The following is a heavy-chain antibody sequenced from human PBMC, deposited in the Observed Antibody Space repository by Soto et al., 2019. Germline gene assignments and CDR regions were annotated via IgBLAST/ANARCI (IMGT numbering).Heavy chain of an antibody. V-gene: IGHV1-46*01. D-gene: IGHD3-22*01. CDR2: INPSGGST. Sequence: VSAKVSCKASGYTFTCYYMHWVRHAPGKGLEWMGIINPSGGSTSYAQKFQGRVTMTRDTSTSTVYMELSSLRSEDTAVYYCARGYYYDSSGYYPPMGPLFDYWGQGTLVTVSS. CDR3: ARGYYYDSSGYYPPMGPLFDY. J-gene: IGHJ4*02. CDR1: GYTFTCYY.